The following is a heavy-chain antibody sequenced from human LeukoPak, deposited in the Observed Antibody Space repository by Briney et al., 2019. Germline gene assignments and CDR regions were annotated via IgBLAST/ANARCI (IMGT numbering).Heavy chain of an antibody. CDR1: GGSFSGYY. Sequence: PSETLSLTCAVYGGSFSGYYWSWIRQHPGKGLEWIGYIYYSGSTYYNPSLKSRVTISVDTSKNQFSLKLSSVTAADTAVYYCARRITIFGVVPYGMDVWGQGTTVTVSS. J-gene: IGHJ6*02. CDR3: ARRITIFGVVPYGMDV. V-gene: IGHV4-31*11. CDR2: IYYSGST. D-gene: IGHD3-3*01.